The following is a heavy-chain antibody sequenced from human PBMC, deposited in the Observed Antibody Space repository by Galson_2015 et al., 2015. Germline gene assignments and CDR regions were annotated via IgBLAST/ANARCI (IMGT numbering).Heavy chain of an antibody. Sequence: ETLSLTCAVSGYSISSGYYWGWIRQPPGKGLEWIGSIYHSGSTYYNPSLKSRVTISVDTSKNQFSLKLSSVTAADTAVYYCARAPYNWNYRAFDIWGQGTMVTVSS. CDR2: IYHSGST. CDR3: ARAPYNWNYRAFDI. CDR1: GYSISSGYY. D-gene: IGHD1-7*01. J-gene: IGHJ3*02. V-gene: IGHV4-38-2*01.